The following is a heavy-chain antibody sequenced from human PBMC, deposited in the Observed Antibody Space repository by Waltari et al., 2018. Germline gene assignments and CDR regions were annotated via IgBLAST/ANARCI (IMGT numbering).Heavy chain of an antibody. D-gene: IGHD6-13*01. J-gene: IGHJ6*02. CDR2: IWYDGSNK. CDR1: GFTFSTSG. CDR3: ARDLSSWYRGTTFYYYGMDV. Sequence: QVQLVESGGGVVQPGKSLRLSCAASGFTFSTSGMHWVRQAPGKGLEWVAFIWYDGSNKYYADSVKGRFTISRDNSKKTLHLQMNSLRAEDTAVYYCARDLSSWYRGTTFYYYGMDVWGQGTTVTVSS. V-gene: IGHV3-33*01.